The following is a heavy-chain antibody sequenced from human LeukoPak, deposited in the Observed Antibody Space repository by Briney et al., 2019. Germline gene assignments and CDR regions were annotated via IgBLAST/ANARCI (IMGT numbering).Heavy chain of an antibody. CDR1: GFTFSDYY. CDR2: ISGSGSTI. CDR3: ARDLGQYYDTSDNWFDP. J-gene: IGHJ5*02. Sequence: GGSLRLSCAASGFTFSDYYMSWIRQAPGKGLEWVSYISGSGSTIYYADSVKGRFTISRDNAKNTLNLQMNSLRAEDTAVYYCARDLGQYYDTSDNWFDPWGQGTLVTVSS. V-gene: IGHV3-11*04. D-gene: IGHD3-22*01.